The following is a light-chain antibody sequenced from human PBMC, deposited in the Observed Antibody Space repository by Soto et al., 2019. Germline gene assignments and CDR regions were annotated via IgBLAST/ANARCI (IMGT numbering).Light chain of an antibody. CDR1: GTIRNL. CDR2: DTS. Sequence: IVFTQSPATLSLSPVARPTLCCRPSGTIRNLLAWYQQRPGQAPRLLIYDTSTRATGTPARFSGSGYGAEFTLTISSLQSEDFAVYYCQQYNNWPPITFGQGTRLDIK. V-gene: IGKV3-15*01. CDR3: QQYNNWPPIT. J-gene: IGKJ5*01.